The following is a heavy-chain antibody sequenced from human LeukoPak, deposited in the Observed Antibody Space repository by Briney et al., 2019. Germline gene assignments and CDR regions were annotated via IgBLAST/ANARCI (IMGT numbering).Heavy chain of an antibody. D-gene: IGHD3-22*01. CDR1: RYTFTAYY. CDR3: ARDQNYYDSTSYYGMDY. Sequence: ASVKVSCKASRYTFTAYYIHWVRQAPGQGLEWMGWINPNSGATNYAQKFQDRVTMTRDTSFSIAYMELSRLRSDDTALYYCARDQNYYDSTSYYGMDYWGQGTLVTVAS. CDR2: INPNSGAT. V-gene: IGHV1-2*02. J-gene: IGHJ4*02.